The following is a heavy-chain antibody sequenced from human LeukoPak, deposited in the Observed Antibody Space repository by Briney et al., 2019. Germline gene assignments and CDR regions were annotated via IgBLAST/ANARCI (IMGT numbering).Heavy chain of an antibody. J-gene: IGHJ4*02. CDR1: GFTFSSYA. Sequence: PGGSPRLSCAASGFTFSSYAMSWVRQAPGKGLEWVSAISGSGGSTYYADSVKGRFTISRDNSKNTLYLQMNSLRAEDTAVYYCAKGYSSGWYGYFDYWGQGTLVTVSS. D-gene: IGHD6-19*01. CDR2: ISGSGGST. CDR3: AKGYSSGWYGYFDY. V-gene: IGHV3-23*01.